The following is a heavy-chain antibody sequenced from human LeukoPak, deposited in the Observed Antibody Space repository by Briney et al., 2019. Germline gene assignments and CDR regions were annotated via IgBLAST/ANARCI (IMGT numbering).Heavy chain of an antibody. D-gene: IGHD3-16*01. CDR1: GFTFSDFY. V-gene: IGHV3-7*01. CDR2: INQDGTGK. J-gene: IGHJ4*02. Sequence: PGGSLRLSCAASGFTFSDFYISWVRESPGKGLEWVASINQDGTGKYYVASVKGRFTTSRDNAKKSVWLQMTSLRADDTAVYYCARSLWPEDYWGQGTLVTVSS. CDR3: ARSLWPEDY.